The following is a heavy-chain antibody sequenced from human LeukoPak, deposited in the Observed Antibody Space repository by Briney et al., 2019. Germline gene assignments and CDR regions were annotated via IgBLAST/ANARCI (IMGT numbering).Heavy chain of an antibody. CDR1: GFTFSSYW. CDR3: ARVRY. Sequence: GSLRLSCAASGFTFSSYWMSWIRQPPGKGLEWIGEINHSGSTNYNPSLKSRVTISVDTSKNQFSLKLSSVTAADTAVYYCARVRYWGQGTLVTVSS. J-gene: IGHJ4*02. V-gene: IGHV4-34*01. CDR2: INHSGST.